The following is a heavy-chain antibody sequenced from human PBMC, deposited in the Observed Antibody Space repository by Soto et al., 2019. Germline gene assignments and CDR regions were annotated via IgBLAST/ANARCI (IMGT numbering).Heavy chain of an antibody. J-gene: IGHJ5*02. D-gene: IGHD3-10*01. CDR2: IYPGDSDT. CDR1: GYSFTSYW. CDR3: ARRVVRGVITNNWFDP. V-gene: IGHV5-51*01. Sequence: GESLKISCKGSGYSFTSYWIGWVRQMPGKGLEWMGIIYPGDSDTRYSPSFQGQVTISADKSISTAYLQWSSLKASDTAMYYCARRVVRGVITNNWFDPWGQGTLVTVSS.